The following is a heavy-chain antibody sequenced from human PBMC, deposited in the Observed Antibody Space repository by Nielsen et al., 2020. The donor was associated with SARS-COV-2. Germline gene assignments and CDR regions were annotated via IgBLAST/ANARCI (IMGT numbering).Heavy chain of an antibody. V-gene: IGHV3-9*01. J-gene: IGHJ4*02. Sequence: SLKISCAASGFTFDDYAMHWVRQAPGKGLEWVSGISWNSGSIGYADSVKGRFTISRDNAKYSLYLQMNSLRAEDTALYYCAKEDYWGQGTLVTVSS. CDR2: ISWNSGSI. CDR3: AKEDY. CDR1: GFTFDDYA.